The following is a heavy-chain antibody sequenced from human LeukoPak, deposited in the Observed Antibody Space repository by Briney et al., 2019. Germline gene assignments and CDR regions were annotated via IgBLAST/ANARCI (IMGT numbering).Heavy chain of an antibody. D-gene: IGHD5-18*01. CDR1: GFTFKSYG. CDR2: ITGAGSST. Sequence: GGSLRLSCAASGFTFKSYGMTWVRQVPGKGLEWVSSITGAGSSTKYADSVSGRFTISRDNSKNTLSLQVTGLRAEDTAVYYCARKVAVAMDLDYWGQGTLVTVSS. CDR3: ARKVAVAMDLDY. J-gene: IGHJ4*02. V-gene: IGHV3-23*01.